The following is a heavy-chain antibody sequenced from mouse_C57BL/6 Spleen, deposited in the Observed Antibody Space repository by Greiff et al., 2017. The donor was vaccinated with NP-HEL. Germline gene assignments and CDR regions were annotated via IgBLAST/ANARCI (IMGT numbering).Heavy chain of an antibody. CDR2: LYPGDGDT. CDR3: ARSRVTTVVYFDY. V-gene: IGHV1-80*01. Sequence: ESGAELVKPGASVKISCKASGYAFSSYWMNWVKQRPGKGLEWIGQLYPGDGDTNYNGKFKGKATLTADKSSSTAYMQLSSLTSEDSAVYFCARSRVTTVVYFDYWGQGTTLTVSS. D-gene: IGHD1-1*01. CDR1: GYAFSSYW. J-gene: IGHJ2*01.